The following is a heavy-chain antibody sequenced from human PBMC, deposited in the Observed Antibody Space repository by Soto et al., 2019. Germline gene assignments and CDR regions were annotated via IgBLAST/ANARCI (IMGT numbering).Heavy chain of an antibody. CDR2: INQSLST. Sequence: WESLALTCAVDRGAFSGYYWTWIRRPPVTGLECIGEINQSLSTNYRPSLKSRFTRSVYTCKNQFSLKLTSVTAADTAVYYCARGYSVALPGGGLWGQRTLVTVS. V-gene: IGHV4-34*01. J-gene: IGHJ4*02. CDR1: RGAFSGYY. CDR3: ARGYSVALPGGGL. D-gene: IGHD6-19*01.